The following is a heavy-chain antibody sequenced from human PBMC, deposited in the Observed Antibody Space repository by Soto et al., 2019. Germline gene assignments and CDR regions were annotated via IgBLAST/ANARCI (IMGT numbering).Heavy chain of an antibody. V-gene: IGHV5-10-1*01. CDR1: GYSFTSYW. CDR2: IDPSDSYT. D-gene: IGHD4-17*01. J-gene: IGHJ4*02. CDR3: ALIHGGYIDFDY. Sequence: LGESLKISCKGSGYSFTSYWISWVRQMPGKGLEWMGRIDPSDSYTNYSPSFQGHVTISADKSVSTAYLQWSSLKASDTAMYYCALIHGGYIDFDYWGQGTLVTVSS.